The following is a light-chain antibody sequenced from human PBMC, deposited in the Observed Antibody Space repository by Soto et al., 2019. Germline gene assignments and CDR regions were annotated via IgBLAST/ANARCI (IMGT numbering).Light chain of an antibody. CDR1: QSVSSY. J-gene: IGKJ4*01. CDR3: QQYNFLPRT. CDR2: DAS. Sequence: EVVLTQSPDTLSLSPGERATLSCRASQSVSSYLAWYQQKPGQAPRLLIYDASNRDTGIPDRFSGSGSGTDFTLTISSLEPEDFAVYYCQQYNFLPRTFGGGTKVDIK. V-gene: IGKV3-11*01.